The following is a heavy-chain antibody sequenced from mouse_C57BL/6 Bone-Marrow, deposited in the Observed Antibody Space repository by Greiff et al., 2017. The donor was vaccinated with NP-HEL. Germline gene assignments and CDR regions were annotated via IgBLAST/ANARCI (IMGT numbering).Heavy chain of an antibody. CDR1: GYTFTDYT. CDR3: ARHSHYYGSSSYYAMDY. V-gene: IGHV1-78*01. CDR2: IYPRDGST. J-gene: IGHJ4*01. Sequence: VQLQQSDAELVKPGASVKISCKASGYTFTDYTIHWMKQRPEQGLEWIGYIYPRDGSTKYNEKFKGKATLTADKSSSTAYMQLNSLTSEDSAVYFCARHSHYYGSSSYYAMDYWGQGTSVTVSS. D-gene: IGHD1-1*01.